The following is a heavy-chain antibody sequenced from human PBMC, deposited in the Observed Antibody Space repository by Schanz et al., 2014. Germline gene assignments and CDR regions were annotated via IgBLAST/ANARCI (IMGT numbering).Heavy chain of an antibody. CDR3: AKGPYYYYYMDV. CDR1: GFTFSTHA. CDR2: ISGDHRNT. V-gene: IGHV3-23*04. Sequence: EVQLVESGGGLIQPGGSLRLSCAASGFTFSTHAMSWVRQAPGKGLEWVSSISGDHRNTFYADSVKGRFTISRDNSKNTLYLQMNSLRAEDTAIYYCAKGPYYYYYMDVWGNGTTVTVSS. J-gene: IGHJ6*03.